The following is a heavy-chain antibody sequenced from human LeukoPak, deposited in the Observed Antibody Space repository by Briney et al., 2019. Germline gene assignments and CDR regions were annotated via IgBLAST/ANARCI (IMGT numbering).Heavy chain of an antibody. CDR1: GGSLSGDY. CDR3: ARDHYDSSGYYYVYNWFDP. Sequence: SETLSLTCAVYGGSLSGDYWSWIRQPPGKGLEWIGEINHSGSTNYNPSLKSRVNISLDTSKNQFSLKLSSVTAADTAVYYCARDHYDSSGYYYVYNWFDPWGQGTLVTVSS. V-gene: IGHV4-34*01. D-gene: IGHD3-22*01. CDR2: INHSGST. J-gene: IGHJ5*02.